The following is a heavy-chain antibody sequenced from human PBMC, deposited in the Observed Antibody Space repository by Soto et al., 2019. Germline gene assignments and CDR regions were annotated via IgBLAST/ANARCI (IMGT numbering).Heavy chain of an antibody. D-gene: IGHD3-10*01. J-gene: IGHJ6*02. CDR2: IFSNDEK. CDR1: GFSLSNARMG. Sequence: ASGPTLVNPTETLTLTCTVSGFSLSNARMGVSWIRQPPGKALEWLAHIFSNDEKSYSTSLKSRLTISKDTSKSQVVLTMTNMDPVDTATYYCARIRGYYGSGSGGYNHYTMDVWGQGTTVTVSS. CDR3: ARIRGYYGSGSGGYNHYTMDV. V-gene: IGHV2-26*01.